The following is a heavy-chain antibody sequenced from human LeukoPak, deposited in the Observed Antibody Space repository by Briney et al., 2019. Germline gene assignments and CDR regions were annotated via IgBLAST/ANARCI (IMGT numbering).Heavy chain of an antibody. CDR3: ASTSPKYYYESSGYSSLFDN. J-gene: IGHJ4*02. CDR2: IYYSGST. CDR1: GYSISSGYY. Sequence: KTSETLSLTCSVSGYSISSGYYWGWIRQPPGKGLEWIGNIYYSGSTYYNPSLKSRVTISLDTSKNQFSLKLSSVTAADAALYYCASTSPKYYYESSGYSSLFDNWGQGTLVTVSS. D-gene: IGHD3-22*01. V-gene: IGHV4-38-2*02.